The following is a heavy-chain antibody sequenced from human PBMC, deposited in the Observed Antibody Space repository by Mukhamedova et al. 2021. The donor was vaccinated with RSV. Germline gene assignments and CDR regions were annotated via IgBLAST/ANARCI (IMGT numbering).Heavy chain of an antibody. CDR3: ARVVRQLVPWSFDL. V-gene: IGHV4-59*13. Sequence: GKGLEWIGYIYYSGSTNSNPSLKSRVTISVDTSKNQFSLKLSSVTAADTAVYYCARVVRQLVPWSFDLWGRGTLVTVSS. D-gene: IGHD6-13*01. CDR2: IYYSGST. J-gene: IGHJ2*01.